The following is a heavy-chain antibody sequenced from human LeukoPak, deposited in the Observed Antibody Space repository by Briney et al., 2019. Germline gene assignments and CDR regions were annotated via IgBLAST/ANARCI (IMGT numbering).Heavy chain of an antibody. V-gene: IGHV3-48*01. CDR1: GFTFSSYS. CDR3: AREVYDYVWGSYHDY. D-gene: IGHD3-16*02. J-gene: IGHJ4*02. CDR2: ISSSSSTI. Sequence: GGSLRLSCAASGFTFSSYSMNWVRQAPGKGLEWVSYISSSSSTIYYADSVKGRFTISRDNAKNSLYLQMNSLRAEDTALYYCAREVYDYVWGSYHDYWGQGTLVTVSS.